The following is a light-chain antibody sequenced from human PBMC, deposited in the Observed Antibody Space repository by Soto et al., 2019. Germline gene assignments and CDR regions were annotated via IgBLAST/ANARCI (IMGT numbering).Light chain of an antibody. CDR1: QSVSSN. Sequence: EIVMTQSPATLSVSPGERATLSCRASQSVSSNLAWYQQKPGQAPRLLIYGASTRATGIPARFSGSGSGTKFTLTISRLQSEDFAVYYCQQYNNWPRTFGQGTKVQIK. J-gene: IGKJ1*01. CDR2: GAS. CDR3: QQYNNWPRT. V-gene: IGKV3-15*01.